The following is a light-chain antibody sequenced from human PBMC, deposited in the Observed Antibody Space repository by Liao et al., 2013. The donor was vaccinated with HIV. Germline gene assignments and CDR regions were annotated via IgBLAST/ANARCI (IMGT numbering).Light chain of an antibody. CDR3: QAWDSSFVI. CDR1: NLGSRG. CDR2: KDS. Sequence: SYELTQPPSVSVAPGQTAVLPCEGNNLGSRGVHWYQQRPGQAPVLLIYKDSERPSGIPERFSGSNSGNTATLTISGTQAMDEADYYCQAWDSSFVIFGGGTKLTVL. V-gene: IGLV3-21*01. J-gene: IGLJ2*01.